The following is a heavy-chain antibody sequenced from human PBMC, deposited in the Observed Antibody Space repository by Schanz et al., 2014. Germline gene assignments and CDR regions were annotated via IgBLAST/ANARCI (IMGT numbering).Heavy chain of an antibody. Sequence: QVKLVESGGGVVQPGGSLRLSCATSGITFSGCGMHWVRQAPGKGLEWVSAIGGDASRTYYADSVKGRFTISRDNSKSTLYLQMTSLSADDTAVYYCARPPPLVRGIAGWFGPWGQGSLVTVSS. CDR1: GITFSGCG. CDR2: IGGDASRT. CDR3: ARPPPLVRGIAGWFGP. J-gene: IGHJ5*02. D-gene: IGHD3-10*01. V-gene: IGHV3-NL1*01.